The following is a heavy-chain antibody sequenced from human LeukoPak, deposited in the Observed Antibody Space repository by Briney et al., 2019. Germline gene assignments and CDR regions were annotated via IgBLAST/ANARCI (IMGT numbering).Heavy chain of an antibody. V-gene: IGHV1-2*02. CDR3: ARDSLRITGTIGY. CDR2: INPNSGGT. CDR1: GYTFTGYY. J-gene: IGHJ4*02. Sequence: WASVKVSCKASGYTFTGYYMHWVRQAPGQGLEWMGWINPNSGGTNYAQKFQGRVTMTRDTSISTAYMELSRLRSDDTAVYYCARDSLRITGTIGYWGQGTLVTVSS. D-gene: IGHD1-7*01.